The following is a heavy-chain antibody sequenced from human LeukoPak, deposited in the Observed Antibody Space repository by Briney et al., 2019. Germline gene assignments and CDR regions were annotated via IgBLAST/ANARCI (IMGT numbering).Heavy chain of an antibody. CDR2: IYYSGST. CDR3: PIPAPLIFGKNYSQGMDV. J-gene: IGHJ6*04. V-gene: IGHV4-30-4*01. Sequence: SETLSLTCTVSGGSISSGDYYWSWIRQPPGKGLEWIGYIYYSGSTYYNPSLKSRVTISVDTSKNQFSLKLSSVTAADTAVYYWPIPAPLIFGKNYSQGMDVGAKGTTAPVSS. D-gene: IGHD3/OR15-3a*01. CDR1: GGSISSGDYY.